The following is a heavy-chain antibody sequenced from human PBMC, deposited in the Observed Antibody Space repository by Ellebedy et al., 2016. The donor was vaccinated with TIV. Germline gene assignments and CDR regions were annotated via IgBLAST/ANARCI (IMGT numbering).Heavy chain of an antibody. CDR2: ISASGTST. J-gene: IGHJ4*02. V-gene: IGHV3-23*01. CDR3: ARQNLPDYGSGSFYPSDY. D-gene: IGHD3-10*01. CDR1: GPSFSSYG. Sequence: GESLKISXVASGPSFSSYGMSWVRQAPGKGLLWVSGISASGTSTYYADSVRGRFTISRDNSKNTLSLQMNSLRAEDTAIYYCARQNLPDYGSGSFYPSDYWGQGTLVTVSS.